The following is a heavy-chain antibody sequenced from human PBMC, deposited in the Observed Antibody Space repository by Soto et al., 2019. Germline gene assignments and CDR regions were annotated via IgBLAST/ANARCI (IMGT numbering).Heavy chain of an antibody. Sequence: GGSLRLSCAASGFTFSSYAMSWVRQAPGKGLEWVSAISGSGGSTYYADSVKGRFTISGDNSKNTLYLQMNSLRAEDTAVYYCAKVGYCSGGSCYTSGAFDIWGQGTMVTVSS. D-gene: IGHD2-15*01. V-gene: IGHV3-23*01. CDR2: ISGSGGST. CDR3: AKVGYCSGGSCYTSGAFDI. J-gene: IGHJ3*02. CDR1: GFTFSSYA.